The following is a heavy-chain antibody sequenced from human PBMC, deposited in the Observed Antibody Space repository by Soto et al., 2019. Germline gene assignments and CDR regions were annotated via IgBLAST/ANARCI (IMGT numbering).Heavy chain of an antibody. CDR3: ASTYSASWYWFDP. J-gene: IGHJ5*02. D-gene: IGHD6-13*01. CDR1: GFSLSNAGLG. CDR2: IFSNDEK. Sequence: QVTVKESGPVLVKPTETLTLTCTVSGFSLSNAGLGVSWIRQPPGKALEWLAHIFSNDEKSYSTSLKSKLTNSKVTSKSQVVLIMTNMDPVDTATYYCASTYSASWYWFDPWGQGTLVTVSS. V-gene: IGHV2-26*04.